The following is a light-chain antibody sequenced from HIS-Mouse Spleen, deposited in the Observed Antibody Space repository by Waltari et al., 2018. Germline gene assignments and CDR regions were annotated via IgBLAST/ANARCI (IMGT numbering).Light chain of an antibody. CDR3: CSSAGSVV. V-gene: IGLV2-23*01. Sequence: SSDVGSYNLVSWYQQHPGKAPKLMLHEGSKRPSGVSNRFSGSKSGNTASLTISGLQAEDEADYYCCSSAGSVVFGGGTKLTVL. CDR2: EGS. J-gene: IGLJ2*01. CDR1: SSDVGSYNL.